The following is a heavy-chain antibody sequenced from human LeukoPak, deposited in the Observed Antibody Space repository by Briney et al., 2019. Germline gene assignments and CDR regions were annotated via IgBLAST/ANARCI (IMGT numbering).Heavy chain of an antibody. Sequence: GGSLRLSCAASGFTFSSYWMHWVRQAPGKGLVWASRVNSDGSSTTYADSVKGRFTISRDNAKNTLYLQMNSLRAEDTAVYYCAKDQDVVMVAPDFDYWGQGTLVTVSS. V-gene: IGHV3-74*01. CDR2: VNSDGSST. CDR1: GFTFSSYW. D-gene: IGHD2-15*01. CDR3: AKDQDVVMVAPDFDY. J-gene: IGHJ4*02.